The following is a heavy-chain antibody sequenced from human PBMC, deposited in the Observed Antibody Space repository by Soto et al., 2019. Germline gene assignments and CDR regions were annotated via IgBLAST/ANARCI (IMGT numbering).Heavy chain of an antibody. J-gene: IGHJ4*02. CDR1: GGSISSGDYY. D-gene: IGHD3-10*01. CDR3: ARAPLLWFGVLQNGYYFDY. V-gene: IGHV4-30-4*01. Sequence: QVQLQESGPGLVKPSQTLSLTCTVSGGSISSGDYYWSWIRQPPGKGLEWIGYIYYSGSTYYNPSLKSRVTISVDTSKNQFSLKLSSVTAADTAVYYCARAPLLWFGVLQNGYYFDYWGQGTLVTVSS. CDR2: IYYSGST.